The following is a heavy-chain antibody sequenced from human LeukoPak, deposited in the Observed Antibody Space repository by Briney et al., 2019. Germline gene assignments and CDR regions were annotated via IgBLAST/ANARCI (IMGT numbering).Heavy chain of an antibody. CDR1: GYTFTGYY. CDR3: TRLSDIVTTRPFDY. V-gene: IGHV3-73*01. J-gene: IGHJ4*02. D-gene: IGHD5-12*01. CDR2: IRGKTKSYAT. Sequence: SCTASGYTFTGYYMHWVRQASGKGLEWVAHIRGKTKSYATAYAASVKGRFTISRDDSKNTAYLQMNSLKTEDTAVYYCTRLSDIVTTRPFDYWGQGTLVTVSS.